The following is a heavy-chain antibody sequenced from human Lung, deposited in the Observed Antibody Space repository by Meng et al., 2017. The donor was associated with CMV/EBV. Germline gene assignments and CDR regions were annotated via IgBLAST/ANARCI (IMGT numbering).Heavy chain of an antibody. CDR1: GGSLNSGNYY. D-gene: IGHD2-2*01. V-gene: IGHV4-30-4*02. CDR3: ARGPSRPHFDY. Sequence: SXTLSLTCTVSGGSLNSGNYYWNWIRQPPGKGLEWIGYIFYSGSPYYNPSLESRVTISVDTSKNQFSLRLTSVTAADTAIYYCARGPSRPHFDYWGQGTLVTVSS. CDR2: IFYSGSP. J-gene: IGHJ4*02.